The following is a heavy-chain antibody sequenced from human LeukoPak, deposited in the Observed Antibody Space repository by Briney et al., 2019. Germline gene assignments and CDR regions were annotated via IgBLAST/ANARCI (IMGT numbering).Heavy chain of an antibody. CDR2: ISSSGSTI. Sequence: GGSLRLSCAASGFTFSSYEMNWVRQAPGKGLEWVSYISSSGSTIYYVDSVKGRFTISRDNAKNSLYLQINSLRAEDTAVYYCAREGNWNDQDYWGQGTLVTVSS. CDR3: AREGNWNDQDY. J-gene: IGHJ4*02. CDR1: GFTFSSYE. V-gene: IGHV3-48*03. D-gene: IGHD1-20*01.